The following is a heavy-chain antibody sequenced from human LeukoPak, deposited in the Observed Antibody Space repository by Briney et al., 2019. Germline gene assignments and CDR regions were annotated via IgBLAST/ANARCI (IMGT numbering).Heavy chain of an antibody. J-gene: IGHJ3*02. CDR1: RFDFSYYG. CDR2: IKQDGSEK. V-gene: IGHV3-7*01. D-gene: IGHD1-26*01. CDR3: AREEWELLDWRAFDI. Sequence: GGSLRLSCTGFRFDFSYYGMHWVRQAPGKGLEWVANIKQDGSEKYYVDSVKGRFTISRDNAKNSLYLQMNSLRAEDTAVYYCAREEWELLDWRAFDIWGQGTMVTVSS.